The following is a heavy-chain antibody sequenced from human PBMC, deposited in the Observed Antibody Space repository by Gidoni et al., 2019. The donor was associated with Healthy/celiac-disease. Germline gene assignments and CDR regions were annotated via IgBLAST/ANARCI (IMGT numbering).Heavy chain of an antibody. CDR3: TTEYYDFWSGYLSPSYYYGMDV. Sequence: EVQLVESGGGLVKPGGSLRLSCAASGFTFSNAWMSWVRQAPGKGLEWVGRIKSKTDGGTTDYAAPVKGRFTISRDDSKNTLYLQMNSLKTEDTAVYYCTTEYYDFWSGYLSPSYYYGMDVWGQGTTVTVSS. D-gene: IGHD3-3*01. J-gene: IGHJ6*02. V-gene: IGHV3-15*01. CDR2: IKSKTDGGTT. CDR1: GFTFSNAW.